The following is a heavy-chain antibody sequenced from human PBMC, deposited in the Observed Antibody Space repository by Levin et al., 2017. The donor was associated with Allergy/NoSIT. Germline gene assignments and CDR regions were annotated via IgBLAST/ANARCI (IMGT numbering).Heavy chain of an antibody. Sequence: SQTLSLTCTVSGVSISTYYWSWIRQPPGKGLEWIGYIYYSGSTNYNPSLESRVTMSVDTSKNQFSLQLISVTAADTAVYYCASAASNGYYYFYYWGQGTLVTVSS. V-gene: IGHV4-59*01. CDR2: IYYSGST. J-gene: IGHJ4*02. D-gene: IGHD3-22*01. CDR1: GVSISTYY. CDR3: ASAASNGYYYFYY.